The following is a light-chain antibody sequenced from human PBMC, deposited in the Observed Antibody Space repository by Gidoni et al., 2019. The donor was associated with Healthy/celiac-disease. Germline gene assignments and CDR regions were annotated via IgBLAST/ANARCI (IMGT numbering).Light chain of an antibody. V-gene: IGLV1-40*01. Sequence: QSVLTQPPSVSGAPGQRVPISCTGSSPHIGAGYDVHWYQQLPGTAPKLLIYGNSNRPSGVPDRFSGSKSGTSASLAITGLQAEDEADYYCQSYDSSLSGYVVFGGGTKLTVL. CDR1: SPHIGAGYD. J-gene: IGLJ2*01. CDR3: QSYDSSLSGYVV. CDR2: GNS.